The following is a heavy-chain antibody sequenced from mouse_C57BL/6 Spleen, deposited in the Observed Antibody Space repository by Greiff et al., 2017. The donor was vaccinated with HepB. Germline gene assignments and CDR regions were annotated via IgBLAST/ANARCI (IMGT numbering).Heavy chain of an antibody. J-gene: IGHJ2*01. V-gene: IGHV5-9*01. Sequence: EVKLMESGGGLVKPGGSLKLSCAASGFTFSSYTMSWVRQTPEKRLEWVATISGGGGNTYYPDSVKGRFTISRDNAKNTLYLQMSSLRSEDTALYYCARQEVYFDYWGQGTTLTVSS. CDR1: GFTFSSYT. CDR3: ARQEVYFDY. CDR2: ISGGGGNT.